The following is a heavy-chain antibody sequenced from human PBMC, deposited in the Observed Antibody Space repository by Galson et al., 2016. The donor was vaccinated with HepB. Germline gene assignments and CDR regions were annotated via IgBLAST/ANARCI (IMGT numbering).Heavy chain of an antibody. J-gene: IGHJ6*02. Sequence: SLRLSCAASGFSLSGYSMNWVRQAPGKGLEWVSYISSSFSPIYYADSVQGRFTISRDNAKNSLYLQMNIMRHEDTAVYYCARAGPYYYDSNGMDVWGQGTTVTVSS. CDR2: ISSSFSPI. CDR3: ARAGPYYYDSNGMDV. V-gene: IGHV3-48*02. CDR1: GFSLSGYS. D-gene: IGHD3-22*01.